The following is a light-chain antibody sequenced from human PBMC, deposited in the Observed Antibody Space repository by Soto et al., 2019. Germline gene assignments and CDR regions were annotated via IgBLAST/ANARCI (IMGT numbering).Light chain of an antibody. CDR2: DTS. Sequence: EIVLTQSPGTLSLSPGDEATLSCKASQAVTSKFLAWYQQKPGQPPRLLIYDTSNRATGIPARFSGSGSGTDFTLTISGLEPADLGVYYCQQRHNWPITFGQGTRLEIK. V-gene: IGKV3-11*01. J-gene: IGKJ5*01. CDR1: QAVTSKF. CDR3: QQRHNWPIT.